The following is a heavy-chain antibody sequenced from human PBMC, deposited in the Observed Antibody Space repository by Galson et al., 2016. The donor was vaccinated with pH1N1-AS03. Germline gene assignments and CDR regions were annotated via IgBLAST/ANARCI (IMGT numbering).Heavy chain of an antibody. CDR2: ISNGGGST. CDR1: GFSFSSFG. J-gene: IGHJ4*02. D-gene: IGHD5-18*01. V-gene: IGHV3-NL1*01. CDR3: VKAPPGYGYGPVYFDF. Sequence: SLRLSCAAPGFSFSSFGMHWVRQAPGKGLEWVAGISNGGGSTYYADAVRGRFTISRDNSNNTLHLQLTSLRVEDTATYFWVKAPPGYGYGPVYFDFWGQGSLVTVSA.